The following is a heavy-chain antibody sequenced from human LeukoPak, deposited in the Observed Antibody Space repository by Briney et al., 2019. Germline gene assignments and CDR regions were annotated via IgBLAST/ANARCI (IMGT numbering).Heavy chain of an antibody. V-gene: IGHV3-7*01. D-gene: IGHD2-2*02. CDR3: ARTRSDPLLYFWVGYMDV. Sequence: GGSLRLSCAASGFTFSSYWMSWVRQAPGKGLEWVANIKQDGSEKYYVDSVKGRFTISRDNAKNSLYLQMNSLRAEDTAVYYCARTRSDPLLYFWVGYMDVWGKGTTVTVSS. J-gene: IGHJ6*03. CDR2: IKQDGSEK. CDR1: GFTFSSYW.